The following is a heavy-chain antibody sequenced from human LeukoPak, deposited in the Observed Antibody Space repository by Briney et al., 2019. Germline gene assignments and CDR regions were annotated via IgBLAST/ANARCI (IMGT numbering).Heavy chain of an antibody. CDR3: ARDEESSWYGDY. V-gene: IGHV3-30*02. D-gene: IGHD6-13*01. CDR1: GFTFSSYG. J-gene: IGHJ4*02. Sequence: GGSLRLSCAASGFTFSSYGTHWVRQAPGKGLEWVAFIRYDGSNKYYADSVKGRFTISRDNSKNTLYLQMNSLRAEDTAVYYCARDEESSWYGDYWGQGTLVTVSS. CDR2: IRYDGSNK.